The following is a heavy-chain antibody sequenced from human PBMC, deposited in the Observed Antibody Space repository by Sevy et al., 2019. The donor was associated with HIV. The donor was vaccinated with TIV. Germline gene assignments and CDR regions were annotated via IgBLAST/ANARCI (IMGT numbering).Heavy chain of an antibody. Sequence: ASVKVSCKISGYTLTELSMHWVRQAPGKGLEWMGGFDPEDGETIYAQMFQGRVTMTEDTSADTAYMELGNLRSEDTAVYYCATGFPGEYPECGSFRCYTDYFDQWGQGTLVTVSS. V-gene: IGHV1-24*01. J-gene: IGHJ4*02. D-gene: IGHD2-2*02. CDR2: FDPEDGET. CDR3: ATGFPGEYPECGSFRCYTDYFDQ. CDR1: GYTLTELS.